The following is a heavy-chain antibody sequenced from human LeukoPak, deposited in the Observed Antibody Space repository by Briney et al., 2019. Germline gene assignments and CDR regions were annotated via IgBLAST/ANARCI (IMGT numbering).Heavy chain of an antibody. CDR2: INHSGST. CDR1: GDSITSYY. J-gene: IGHJ4*02. V-gene: IGHV4-34*01. Sequence: SETLSLTCTVSGDSITSYYWSWIRQPPWKGLEWIGEINHSGSTNYNPSLKSRVTISVDTSKNQFSLKLSSVTAADTAVYYCARATSMVRGVLFDYWGQGTLVTVSS. D-gene: IGHD3-10*01. CDR3: ARATSMVRGVLFDY.